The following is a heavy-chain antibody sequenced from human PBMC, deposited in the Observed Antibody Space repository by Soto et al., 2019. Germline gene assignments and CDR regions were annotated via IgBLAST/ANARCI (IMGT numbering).Heavy chain of an antibody. Sequence: SEALSLTCTVSGGSISSSSYYWGWIRQPPGKVLEWIGSIYYSGSTYYNPSLKSRVTISVDTSKNQFSLKLSSLTAADTAVYYCAIDSLGYCSGGSCYYDIWGQGTMVT. CDR1: GGSISSSSYY. J-gene: IGHJ3*02. D-gene: IGHD2-15*01. V-gene: IGHV4-39*01. CDR2: IYYSGST. CDR3: AIDSLGYCSGGSCYYDI.